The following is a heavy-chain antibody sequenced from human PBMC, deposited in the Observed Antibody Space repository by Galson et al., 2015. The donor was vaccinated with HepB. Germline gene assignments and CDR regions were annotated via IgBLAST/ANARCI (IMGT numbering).Heavy chain of an antibody. CDR1: GYTFTSYS. CDR3: ARWRGGSLFDY. CDR2: INPSGGIT. J-gene: IGHJ4*02. Sequence: SVKVSCKASGYTFTSYSIQWVRQAPGQGLEWMGIINPSGGITSYAEKFQGRVTMTRDTSTNTVYMELSSLRSEDTAVYYCARWRGGSLFDYWGQGTLVTVSS. D-gene: IGHD3-16*01. V-gene: IGHV1-46*01.